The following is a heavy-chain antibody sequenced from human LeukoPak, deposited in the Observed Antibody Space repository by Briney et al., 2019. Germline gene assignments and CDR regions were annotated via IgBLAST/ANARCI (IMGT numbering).Heavy chain of an antibody. D-gene: IGHD3-3*01. J-gene: IGHJ4*02. Sequence: PGGSLRLSCVASGFTFSRCGMNWVRQAPGKGLEWVSSISGSTTYIYYADSVKGRFTIPRDNAKNSLYLQMNSLRAEDTAVYYCARGSEWSSGVSDYWGQGTLVTVSS. V-gene: IGHV3-21*01. CDR2: ISGSTTYI. CDR1: GFTFSRCG. CDR3: ARGSEWSSGVSDY.